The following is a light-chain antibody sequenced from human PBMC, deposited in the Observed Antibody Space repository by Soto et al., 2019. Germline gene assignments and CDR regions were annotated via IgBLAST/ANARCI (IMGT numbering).Light chain of an antibody. CDR2: DVS. CDR1: SSDIGGYKY. J-gene: IGLJ1*01. CDR3: SSYTGGSTYV. Sequence: QSVLTQPASESGSPGPSITISCTGNSSDIGGYKYVSWYQQPPGKAPKLMIYDVSNRPSGVSNRFSGSKSGNTATLTISGLQGEDEAEYYCSSYTGGSTYVFGTGTKVTVL. V-gene: IGLV2-14*01.